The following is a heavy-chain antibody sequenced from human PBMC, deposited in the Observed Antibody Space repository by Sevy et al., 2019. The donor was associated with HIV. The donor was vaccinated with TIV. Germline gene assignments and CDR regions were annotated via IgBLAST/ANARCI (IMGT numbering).Heavy chain of an antibody. Sequence: GGSLRLSCAASGFTFRSYWMSWVRQGPGKGLEGVTNITKDGSEKYYLDSVKGRFTISRDNAKNSVFLQMNSLRVEDTAVYYCVGGPPADWGQGTLVTVSS. CDR1: GFTFRSYW. J-gene: IGHJ4*02. CDR3: VGGPPAD. D-gene: IGHD3-10*01. V-gene: IGHV3-7*01. CDR2: ITKDGSEK.